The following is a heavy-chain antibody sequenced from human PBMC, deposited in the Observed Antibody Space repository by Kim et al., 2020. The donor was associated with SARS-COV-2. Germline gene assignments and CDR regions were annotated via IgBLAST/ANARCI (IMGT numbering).Heavy chain of an antibody. V-gene: IGHV4-31*03. CDR1: GGSISSGGYY. J-gene: IGHJ6*03. Sequence: SETLSLTCTVSGGSISSGGYYWSWIRQHPGKGLEWIGYIYYSGSTYYNPSLKSRVTISVDTSKNQFSLKLSSVTAADTAVYYCARVVASYCGGDCYPYYYMDVWGKGTTVTVSS. D-gene: IGHD2-21*01. CDR2: IYYSGST. CDR3: ARVVASYCGGDCYPYYYMDV.